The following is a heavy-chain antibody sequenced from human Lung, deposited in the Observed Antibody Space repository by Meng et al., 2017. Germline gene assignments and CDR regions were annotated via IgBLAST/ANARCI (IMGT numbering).Heavy chain of an antibody. D-gene: IGHD6-19*01. Sequence: GESLKISCAASGFTFSSYWMSWVRQAPGKGLEWVANIKHDGSEKYYVGSVKGRFTISRDNAKNSLFLQMNSLRAEDTAVYYCARIVGSSGWSEGFHFDYWGQGTLVTVSS. CDR3: ARIVGSSGWSEGFHFDY. V-gene: IGHV3-7*01. CDR1: GFTFSSYW. J-gene: IGHJ4*02. CDR2: IKHDGSEK.